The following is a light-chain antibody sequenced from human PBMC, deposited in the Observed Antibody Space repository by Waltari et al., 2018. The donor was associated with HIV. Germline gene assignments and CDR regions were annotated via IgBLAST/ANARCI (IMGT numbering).Light chain of an antibody. CDR2: DVS. CDR3: SSYTSTYV. V-gene: IGLV2-14*01. CDR1: SSDVGGYTN. J-gene: IGLJ1*01. Sequence: QSALTQPASVSGSPGQSITISCTGTSSDVGGYTNVSWYQQHPGKAPKPMIYDVSNRPSGVSNRSSGSKSGNTASLTISGLQAEDEADYYCSSYTSTYVFGTGTKVTVL.